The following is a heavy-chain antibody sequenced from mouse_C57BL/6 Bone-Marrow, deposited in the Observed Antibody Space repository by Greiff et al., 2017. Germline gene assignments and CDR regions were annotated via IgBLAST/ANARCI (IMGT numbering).Heavy chain of an antibody. CDR3: ARRDGSSFYWYFDV. CDR2: IYPRSGNT. D-gene: IGHD1-1*01. J-gene: IGHJ1*03. CDR1: GYTFTSYG. Sequence: VQGVESGAELARPGASVKLSCKASGYTFTSYGISWVKQRPGQGLEWIGEIYPRSGNTYYNEKFKGKATLTADKSSSTAYMELRSLTSEDSAVYFCARRDGSSFYWYFDVWGTGTTVTVSS. V-gene: IGHV1-81*01.